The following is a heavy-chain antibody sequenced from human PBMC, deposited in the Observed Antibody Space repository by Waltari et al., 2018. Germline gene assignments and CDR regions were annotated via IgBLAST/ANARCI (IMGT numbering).Heavy chain of an antibody. CDR3: ARDSTVTTLLFGYFDL. D-gene: IGHD4-17*01. CDR1: GYTFTSYA. V-gene: IGHV1-3*01. CDR2: INAGNGNT. Sequence: QVQLVQSGAEVKKPGASVKVSCKASGYTFTSYAMHWVRQAPGQRLEWMGWINAGNGNTKYSQKFQGRVTITRDTSASTAYMELSSLRSGDTAVYYCARDSTVTTLLFGYFDLWGRGTLVTVSS. J-gene: IGHJ2*01.